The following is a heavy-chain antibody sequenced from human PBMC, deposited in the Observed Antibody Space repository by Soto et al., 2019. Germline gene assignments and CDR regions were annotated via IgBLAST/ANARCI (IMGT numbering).Heavy chain of an antibody. CDR3: ARDLAAADLNWFDP. J-gene: IGHJ5*02. CDR1: GFTFSSYA. CDR2: ISGSGGST. Sequence: PGGSLRLSCAASGFTFSSYARSWVRQAPGKGLEWVSAISGSGGSTYYADSVKGRFTISRDTSASTAYMDLSSLRSQDTAVYYCARDLAAADLNWFDPWGQGTLVTVSS. D-gene: IGHD6-13*01. V-gene: IGHV3-23*01.